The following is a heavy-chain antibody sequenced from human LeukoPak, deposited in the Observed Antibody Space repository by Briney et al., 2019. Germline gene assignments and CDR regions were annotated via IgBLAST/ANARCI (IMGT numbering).Heavy chain of an antibody. CDR2: IYTTGST. D-gene: IGHD2-2*01. Sequence: SETLSLTCTVSGGSISSDSYYWSWIRQPAGKGLEWIGRIYTTGSTNYNPSLKCRVTISVDTSKNQFSLKLSSVTAADTAVYYCARATAAYSPYYFDSWGQGTLVTVSS. J-gene: IGHJ4*02. CDR3: ARATAAYSPYYFDS. CDR1: GGSISSDSYY. V-gene: IGHV4-61*02.